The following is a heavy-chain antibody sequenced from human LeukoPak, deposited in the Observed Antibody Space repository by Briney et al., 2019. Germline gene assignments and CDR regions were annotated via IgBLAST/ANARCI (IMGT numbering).Heavy chain of an antibody. CDR2: INPNGGGT. CDR1: GYTFTDYY. D-gene: IGHD6-13*01. CDR3: ARDSSMYAFDI. Sequence: ASVQDSCKASGYTFTDYYMNWVRQAPGQGLEWMGWINPNGGGTNFAQKFQGRVTMTRDTSISTAYMELSRLRSDDTAIYYCARDSSMYAFDIWGQGTPVTVSS. J-gene: IGHJ3*02. V-gene: IGHV1-2*02.